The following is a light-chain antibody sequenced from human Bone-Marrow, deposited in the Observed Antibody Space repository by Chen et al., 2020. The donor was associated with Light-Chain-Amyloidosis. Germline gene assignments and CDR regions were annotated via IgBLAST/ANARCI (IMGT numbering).Light chain of an antibody. Sequence: SYELTQPPSVSVYPGQTARNNCSGDDLPTKYAYWYNQKPGQAPVLVIHRYTERPSEISERFSVSSSVTTATLSISGVQAEDEADYHCQSADSSGIYEVIFGGVTKLTVL. J-gene: IGLJ2*01. CDR3: QSADSSGIYEVI. V-gene: IGLV3-25*03. CDR2: RYT. CDR1: DLPTKY.